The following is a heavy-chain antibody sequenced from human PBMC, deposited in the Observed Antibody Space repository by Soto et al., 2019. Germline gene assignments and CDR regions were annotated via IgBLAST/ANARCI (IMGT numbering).Heavy chain of an antibody. J-gene: IGHJ5*02. CDR1: GFTVSSQY. Sequence: EVQVVESGGGLIQPGGSLRLSCAASGFTVSSQYMNWVRQAPGKGLEWVSVIWSAGLTYYADSVKGRFTISRDNSKNTVYLQMNSLRSEDSAVYYCARELPPDLWGQGTLVTVSS. CDR2: IWSAGLT. V-gene: IGHV3-53*01. D-gene: IGHD2-15*01. CDR3: ARELPPDL.